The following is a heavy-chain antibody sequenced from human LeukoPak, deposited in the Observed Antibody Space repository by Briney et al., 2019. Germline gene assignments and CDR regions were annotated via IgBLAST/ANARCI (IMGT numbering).Heavy chain of an antibody. Sequence: GGTLRLSCAASGFTFSSYGMSWVRQAPGKGLEWVSAISGSGGSTYYADSVKGRFTISRDNSKNTLYLQMNSLRAEDTAVYYCAKDQVLAWWLDYWGQGTLVTVSS. CDR3: AKDQVLAWWLDY. J-gene: IGHJ4*02. D-gene: IGHD2-15*01. CDR2: ISGSGGST. CDR1: GFTFSSYG. V-gene: IGHV3-23*01.